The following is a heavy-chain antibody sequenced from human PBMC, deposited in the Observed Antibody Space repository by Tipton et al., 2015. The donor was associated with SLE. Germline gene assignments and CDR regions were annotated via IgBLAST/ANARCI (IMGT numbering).Heavy chain of an antibody. V-gene: IGHV4-39*07. CDR1: GGSISSSSYY. Sequence: LRLSCIVSGGSISSSSYYWGWIRQPPGKGLEWIGSIYYSGSTYYNPSLKSRVTISVDTSKNQFSLKLSSVTAADTAVYYCARGPSMVGAFDIWGQGTMVTVSS. CDR3: ARGPSMVGAFDI. D-gene: IGHD3-10*01. J-gene: IGHJ3*02. CDR2: IYYSGST.